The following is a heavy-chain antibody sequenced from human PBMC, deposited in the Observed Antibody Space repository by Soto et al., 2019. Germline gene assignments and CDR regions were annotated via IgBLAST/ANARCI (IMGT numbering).Heavy chain of an antibody. J-gene: IGHJ3*02. Sequence: HLVESGGGLVQPGGSLRLSCAASGFTFSDHYLDWVRQAPGKGLEWVGRIRDKANSYSTEYAASVKGRFTISRDDLKKSLYLQMNSLKTEDTAVYYCTRVGASAFDIWGQGTMVTVSS. CDR1: GFTFSDHY. CDR3: TRVGASAFDI. CDR2: IRDKANSYST. V-gene: IGHV3-72*01.